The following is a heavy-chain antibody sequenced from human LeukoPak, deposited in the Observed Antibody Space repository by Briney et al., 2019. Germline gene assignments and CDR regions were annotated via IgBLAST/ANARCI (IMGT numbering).Heavy chain of an antibody. CDR2: ISGSGGST. V-gene: IGHV3-23*01. CDR3: AKEGFPYGDPRGDACDI. CDR1: GFTFSSYA. D-gene: IGHD4-17*01. J-gene: IGHJ3*02. Sequence: GGSLRLSCAASGFTFSSYAMSWVRQAPGKGLEWVSAISGSGGSTYYADSVKGRFTISRDNSKNTLYLQMNSLRAEDTAVYYCAKEGFPYGDPRGDACDIWGQGTMVTVSS.